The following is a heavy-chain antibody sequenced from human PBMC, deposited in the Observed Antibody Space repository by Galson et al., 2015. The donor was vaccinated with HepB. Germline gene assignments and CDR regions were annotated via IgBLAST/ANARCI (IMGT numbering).Heavy chain of an antibody. CDR2: IIPILGIA. J-gene: IGHJ5*02. CDR3: ARGEGVTEAAVGP. CDR1: GGTFSSYT. Sequence: SVKVSCKASGGTFSSYTISWVRQAPGQGLEWMGRIIPILGIANYAQKLQGRVTMTTDTSTSTAYMELRSLRSDDTAVYYCARGEGVTEAAVGPWGQGTLVTVSS. D-gene: IGHD3-10*01. V-gene: IGHV1-69*02.